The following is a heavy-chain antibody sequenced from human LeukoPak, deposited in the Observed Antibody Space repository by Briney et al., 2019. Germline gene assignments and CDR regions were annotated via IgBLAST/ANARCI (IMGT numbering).Heavy chain of an antibody. CDR3: ARLGPDCSGGSCYKHWYFDL. J-gene: IGHJ2*01. D-gene: IGHD2-15*01. V-gene: IGHV4-39*01. CDR2: IYYSGST. Sequence: SETLSLTXTVSGGSISSSSYYWGRIGQPPGKGLEWIGSIYYSGSTYYNPSLKSRVTISVDTSKNQFSLKLSSVTAADTAVYYCARLGPDCSGGSCYKHWYFDLWGRGTLVTVSS. CDR1: GGSISSSSYY.